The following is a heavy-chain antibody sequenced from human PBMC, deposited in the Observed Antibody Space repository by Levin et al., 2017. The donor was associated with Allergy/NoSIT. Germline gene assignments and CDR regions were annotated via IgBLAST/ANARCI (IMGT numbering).Heavy chain of an antibody. Sequence: PSETLSLTCAVYGGSFSGYYWSWIRQPPGKGLEWIGEINHSGSTNYNPSLKSRVTISVDTSKNQFSLKLSSVTAADTAVYYCARAPYDSSGYYSIDDAFDIWGQGTMVTVSS. CDR2: INHSGST. D-gene: IGHD3-22*01. CDR1: GGSFSGYY. CDR3: ARAPYDSSGYYSIDDAFDI. V-gene: IGHV4-34*01. J-gene: IGHJ3*02.